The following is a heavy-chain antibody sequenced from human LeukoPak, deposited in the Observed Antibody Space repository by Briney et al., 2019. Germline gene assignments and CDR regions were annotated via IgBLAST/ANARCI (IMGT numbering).Heavy chain of an antibody. CDR2: IVVRRGNT. CDR3: AAGDCSSTSCRYYYYYYMDV. CDR1: GFSFTTSA. Sequence: ASAKVFCKASGFSFTTSAVMWVRRASGQRLEWIGWIVVRRGNTNGAQKFQERVTITGHMSTSTAYMELSSLRSEDTAVYYCAAGDCSSTSCRYYYYYYMDVWGKGTTVTVSS. V-gene: IGHV1-58*01. J-gene: IGHJ6*03. D-gene: IGHD2-2*01.